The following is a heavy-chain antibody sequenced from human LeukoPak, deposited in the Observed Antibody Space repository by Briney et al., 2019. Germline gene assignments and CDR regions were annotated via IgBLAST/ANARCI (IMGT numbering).Heavy chain of an antibody. CDR3: ARVSLGTFRVLDRYFDY. D-gene: IGHD4/OR15-4a*01. Sequence: ASVKVSCKSSGYTFTAYYMHWVRQTPGQGLEWMGWINPNSGGTRYGQKFQGRVTMTRDTSISTAYMELSSLRSDDTAVYYCARVSLGTFRVLDRYFDYWGQGTLVTVSS. CDR2: INPNSGGT. J-gene: IGHJ4*02. V-gene: IGHV1-2*02. CDR1: GYTFTAYY.